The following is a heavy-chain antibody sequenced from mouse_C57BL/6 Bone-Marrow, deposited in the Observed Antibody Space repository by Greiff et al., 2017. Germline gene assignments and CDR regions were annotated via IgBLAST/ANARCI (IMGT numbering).Heavy chain of an antibody. CDR1: GYSITSGYY. Sequence: EVKLVESGPGLVKPSQSLSLTCSVTGYSITSGYYWNWIRQFPGNKLEWMGYISYDGSNNYNPSLKNRISITRDTSKNQFFLKLNSVTTEDTATYYCARKDSSGYLAWFAYWGQGTLVTVSA. D-gene: IGHD3-2*02. CDR3: ARKDSSGYLAWFAY. V-gene: IGHV3-6*01. CDR2: ISYDGSN. J-gene: IGHJ3*01.